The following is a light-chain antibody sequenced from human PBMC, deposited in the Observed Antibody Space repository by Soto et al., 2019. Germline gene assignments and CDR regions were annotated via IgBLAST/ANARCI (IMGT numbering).Light chain of an antibody. CDR3: QQGNRFPST. Sequence: DIQMTHSPSTLSASVGDRVTITCRASQSISDWLAWYQQKPGKAPKLLIYKASSLQSGVPSRFSGGGSGTEFTLTISSLQPEDFATYYCQQGNRFPSTSGPGNQVEIX. V-gene: IGKV1-5*03. J-gene: IGKJ3*01. CDR2: KAS. CDR1: QSISDW.